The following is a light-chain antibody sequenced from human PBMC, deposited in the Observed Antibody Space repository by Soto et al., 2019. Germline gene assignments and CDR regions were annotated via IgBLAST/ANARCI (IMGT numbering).Light chain of an antibody. CDR1: QSVSSSY. V-gene: IGKV3-20*01. CDR3: QQYGSSGT. Sequence: EIVLTQSPGTLSLSPGERATLSCRASQSVSSSYLAWYQQKPGQAPSLLIYVAGSRATGISDRFSGSGSGTYFILTISRLEPEDFTVYYRQQYGSSGTFGQGTKVEIK. J-gene: IGKJ1*01. CDR2: VAG.